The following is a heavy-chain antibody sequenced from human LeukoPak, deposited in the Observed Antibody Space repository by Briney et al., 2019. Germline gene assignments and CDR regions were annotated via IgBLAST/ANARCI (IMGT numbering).Heavy chain of an antibody. J-gene: IGHJ4*02. CDR1: GGSISSYY. Sequence: SETLSLTCTVSGGSISSYYWSWIRQPPGKGLEWIGYTYYSGSTNYSPSLKSRVTISVDTSKNQFSLKLSSVTAADTAVYYCARLGLAGSAGRTYYFDYWAREPWSPSPQ. D-gene: IGHD1-26*01. V-gene: IGHV4-59*08. CDR3: ARLGLAGSAGRTYYFDY. CDR2: TYYSGST.